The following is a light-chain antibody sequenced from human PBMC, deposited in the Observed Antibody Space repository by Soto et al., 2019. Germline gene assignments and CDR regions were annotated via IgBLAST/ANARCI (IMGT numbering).Light chain of an antibody. CDR2: GAS. CDR3: QQYGNSPPGT. CDR1: QSVDNSH. Sequence: VLKQSPGTLYFSPGERATLSCRASQSVDNSHVAWYQQRRGLPPRLLIYGASNRATGIPDRFSGSGSGADFTLTISRLEPEDFAVYFCQQYGNSPPGTFGQVARLAIK. V-gene: IGKV3-20*01. J-gene: IGKJ5*01.